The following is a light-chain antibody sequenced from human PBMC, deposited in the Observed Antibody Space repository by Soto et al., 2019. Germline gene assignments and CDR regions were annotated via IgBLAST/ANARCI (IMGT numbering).Light chain of an antibody. J-gene: IGKJ2*01. CDR3: QQSFSAPRT. V-gene: IGKV1-39*01. CDR2: SAS. Sequence: DIPMSQSPSSLSASVGDRVTITCRASETVIDYLNWYQQQPGKAPKLLIYSASTLQSGVPSRFRGSGSGTHFTLTISSLQPEDFATYYRQQSFSAPRTFGQGTRLQ. CDR1: ETVIDY.